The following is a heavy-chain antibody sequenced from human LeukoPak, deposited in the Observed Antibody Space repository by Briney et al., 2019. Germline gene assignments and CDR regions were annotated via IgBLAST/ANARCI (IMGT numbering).Heavy chain of an antibody. Sequence: GGSLRLSCAASVFTFSRDDMAWVRQPPGKRPEWISSISGNGAGTHYIDSVRGRFIISRDDSKNTVYLQMNSLRAEDTAIYYCAREDSSMVLSLDYWGQGTLVTVSS. D-gene: IGHD5-18*01. V-gene: IGHV3-23*01. CDR1: VFTFSRDD. J-gene: IGHJ4*02. CDR2: ISGNGAGT. CDR3: AREDSSMVLSLDY.